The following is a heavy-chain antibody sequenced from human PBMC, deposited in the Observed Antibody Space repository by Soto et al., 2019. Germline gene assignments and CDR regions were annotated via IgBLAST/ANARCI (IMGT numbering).Heavy chain of an antibody. CDR2: IYYSGTT. CDR3: ARREIQDLIDY. CDR1: GYSISSSNW. J-gene: IGHJ4*02. D-gene: IGHD1-26*01. Sequence: SETLSLTCAVSGYSISSSNWWGWIRQPPGKELEWIGYIYYSGTTYYNPSLKSRVTMSVDTSKNQFSLKLTSVTSVDTAVYYCARREIQDLIDYWGQGTLVTVSS. V-gene: IGHV4-28*01.